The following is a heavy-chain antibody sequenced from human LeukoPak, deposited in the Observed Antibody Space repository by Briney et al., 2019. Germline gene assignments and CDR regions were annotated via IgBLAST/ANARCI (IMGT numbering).Heavy chain of an antibody. CDR2: IYSGGNT. J-gene: IGHJ4*02. CDR3: TRDTPGIAASVSGG. CDR1: GFSVSHNY. Sequence: GGPLRLSGTASGFSVSHNYMNWVRQAPGKGLEWVALIYSGGNTHYADSVKGRFTISRDNSKNPLYLQMSSLRVEDTAVYYCTRDTPGIAASVSGGWGQGTLVTVSS. D-gene: IGHD6-13*01. V-gene: IGHV3-53*01.